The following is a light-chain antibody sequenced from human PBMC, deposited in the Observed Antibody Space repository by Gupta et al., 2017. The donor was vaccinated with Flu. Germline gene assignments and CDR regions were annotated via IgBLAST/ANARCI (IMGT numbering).Light chain of an antibody. CDR1: NSNIGTNT. V-gene: IGLV1-44*01. Sequence: ATRFCSESNSNIGTNTVNWYQQPPEAAPHLLNYSNNQRSSVVPERFSGTKCGTSASLAISGLRAEDEADYYCAAGDYSRNGWVFGGGTKLTVL. J-gene: IGLJ3*02. CDR3: AAGDYSRNGWV. CDR2: SNN.